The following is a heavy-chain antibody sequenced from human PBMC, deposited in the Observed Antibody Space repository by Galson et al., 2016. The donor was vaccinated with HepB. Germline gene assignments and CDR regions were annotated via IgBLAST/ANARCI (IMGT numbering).Heavy chain of an antibody. Sequence: SLRLSCAASGFTFSTYGMHWVRQAPGKGLEWVAVISQDENKKYYAGSAKGRFTISRDNSKNTLSLQMNSLRVEDTAVYYCARDLVGAAAGHYYYGMDVWGQGTTATV. D-gene: IGHD6-25*01. CDR2: ISQDENKK. CDR1: GFTFSTYG. J-gene: IGHJ6*02. CDR3: ARDLVGAAAGHYYYGMDV. V-gene: IGHV3-30*03.